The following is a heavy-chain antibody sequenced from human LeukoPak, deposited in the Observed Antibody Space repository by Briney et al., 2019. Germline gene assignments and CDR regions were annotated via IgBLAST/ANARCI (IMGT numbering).Heavy chain of an antibody. D-gene: IGHD6-13*01. Sequence: ASVKVSWKASGYTFTNYGISWVRQAPGQGLEWMGWISVYNGNANYVQKFQGRVTMTTDTSTSTAYMELRSLRSDDTAVYYCARGGVSNSWYRTPDYWGQGTLVTVSS. CDR2: ISVYNGNA. V-gene: IGHV1-18*01. CDR3: ARGGVSNSWYRTPDY. CDR1: GYTFTNYG. J-gene: IGHJ4*02.